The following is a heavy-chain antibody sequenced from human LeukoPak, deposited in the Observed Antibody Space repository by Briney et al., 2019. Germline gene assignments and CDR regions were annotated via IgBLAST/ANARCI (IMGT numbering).Heavy chain of an antibody. V-gene: IGHV1-46*01. CDR2: INPSGGST. Sequence: ASVKVSCKASGYTFTSYYMHWVRQAPGQGLEWMGIINPSGGSTSYAQKFQGRVTMTRDTSTSTVYMELSSLRSEDTAVYYCARTSGYGYYYYHMDVWGKGTTVTVSS. CDR1: GYTFTSYY. J-gene: IGHJ6*03. D-gene: IGHD5-12*01. CDR3: ARTSGYGYYYYHMDV.